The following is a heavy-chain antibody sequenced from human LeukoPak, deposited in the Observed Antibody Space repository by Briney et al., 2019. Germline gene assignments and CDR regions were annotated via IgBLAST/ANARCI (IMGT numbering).Heavy chain of an antibody. V-gene: IGHV4-30-2*01. CDR2: IYHSGST. D-gene: IGHD3-3*01. J-gene: IGHJ5*02. Sequence: SWIRQPPGKGLEXIGYIYHSGSTYYNPSLKSRVTISVDRSKNQFSLKLSSVTAADTAVYYCARGRYDFWSGTFDPWGQGTLVTVSS. CDR3: ARGRYDFWSGTFDP.